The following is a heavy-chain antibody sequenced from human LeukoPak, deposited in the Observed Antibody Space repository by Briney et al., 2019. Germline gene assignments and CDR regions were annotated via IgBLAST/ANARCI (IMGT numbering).Heavy chain of an antibody. D-gene: IGHD4-17*01. CDR3: ARDKYGAYSDF. V-gene: IGHV3-7*01. Sequence: GVPLRLFCEASAFTFNSYWLDWVREARGKGLEWEANIKHDGSEQYYVDSVKGRFTISRDNGRNLLYLQMNSLRVEDTAVYYCARDKYGAYSDFWGQGTLVTVSS. CDR1: AFTFNSYW. J-gene: IGHJ4*02. CDR2: IKHDGSEQ.